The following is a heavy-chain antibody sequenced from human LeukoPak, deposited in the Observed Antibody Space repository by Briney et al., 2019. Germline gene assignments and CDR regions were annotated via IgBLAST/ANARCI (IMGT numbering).Heavy chain of an antibody. D-gene: IGHD5-18*01. Sequence: SETLSLTCTVSGGSISSSSYYWGWIRQPPGKGLEWIGSIYYSGSTYYNPSLKSRVTISVDTSKNQFSLKLSSVTAADTAVYYCARDQVVVGYGFDYWGQGALVTVSS. CDR2: IYYSGST. J-gene: IGHJ4*02. CDR1: GGSISSSSYY. V-gene: IGHV4-39*07. CDR3: ARDQVVVGYGFDY.